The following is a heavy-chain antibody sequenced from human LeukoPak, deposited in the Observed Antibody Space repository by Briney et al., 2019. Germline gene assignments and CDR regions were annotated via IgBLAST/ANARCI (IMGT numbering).Heavy chain of an antibody. CDR3: ARDLGGFGAFFVSGMDV. J-gene: IGHJ6*04. CDR2: ISYDGSNK. CDR1: GFTFSSYA. V-gene: IGHV3-30*04. D-gene: IGHD3-10*01. Sequence: PGRSLRLSCAASGFTFSSYAMHWVRQAPGKGLEWVAVISYDGSNKYYADSVKGRFTISRDNSKNTLCLQMNSLRAEDTAVYYCARDLGGFGAFFVSGMDVWGKGTTVTVSS.